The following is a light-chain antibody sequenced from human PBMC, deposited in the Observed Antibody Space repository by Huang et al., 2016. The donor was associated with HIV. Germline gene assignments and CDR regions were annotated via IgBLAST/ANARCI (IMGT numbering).Light chain of an antibody. V-gene: IGKV3-15*01. CDR1: QSVRDK. J-gene: IGKJ4*01. CDR3: QQYESWPPLT. Sequence: EIVMTQSPDTLSVSPGERATLSCRASQSVRDKLAWYQQKPGQAPRLLLHATSTRAAGVPARFSGSGSGTEFTLTISSLQSEDCGVYYCQQYESWPPLTFDGGTKVEIK. CDR2: ATS.